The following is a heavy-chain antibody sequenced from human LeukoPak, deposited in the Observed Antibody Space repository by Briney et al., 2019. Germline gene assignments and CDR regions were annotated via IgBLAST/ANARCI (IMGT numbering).Heavy chain of an antibody. CDR3: AEGISFDY. CDR1: GGSISSGSYY. J-gene: IGHJ4*02. Sequence: SETLSLTCTVSGGSISSGSYYWSWIRQPAGKGLEWIGRIYTSGSTNYNPSLKSRVTISVDTSKNQFSLKLSSVTAADTAVYYRAEGISFDYWGQGTLVTVSS. CDR2: IYTSGST. V-gene: IGHV4-61*02. D-gene: IGHD2/OR15-2a*01.